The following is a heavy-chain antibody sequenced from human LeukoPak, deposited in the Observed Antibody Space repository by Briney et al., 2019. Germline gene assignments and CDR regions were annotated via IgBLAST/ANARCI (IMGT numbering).Heavy chain of an antibody. V-gene: IGHV3-48*04. D-gene: IGHD4-17*01. CDR3: ARGRWAVTTYLDY. Sequence: PGGSLRLSCAASGFTFSSYSMNWVRQAPGKGLEWVSYISSSSSTIYYADSVKGRFTISRDNAKNSLYLQMNSLRAEDTAVYYCARGRWAVTTYLDYWGQGTLVTVSS. CDR2: ISSSSSTI. CDR1: GFTFSSYS. J-gene: IGHJ4*02.